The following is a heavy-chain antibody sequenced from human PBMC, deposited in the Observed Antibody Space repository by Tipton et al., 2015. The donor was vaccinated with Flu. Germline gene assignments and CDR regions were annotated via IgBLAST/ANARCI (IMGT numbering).Heavy chain of an antibody. CDR3: AKDMVAAAGHDAFDI. V-gene: IGHV3-9*01. D-gene: IGHD6-13*01. J-gene: IGHJ3*02. Sequence: SLRLSCAASGFTFDDYAMHWVRQAPGKGLEWVSGISWNSGSIGYADSVKGRFTISRDNAKNSLYLQMNSLRAEDTALYYCAKDMVAAAGHDAFDIWGQGTMVTVSS. CDR1: GFTFDDYA. CDR2: ISWNSGSI.